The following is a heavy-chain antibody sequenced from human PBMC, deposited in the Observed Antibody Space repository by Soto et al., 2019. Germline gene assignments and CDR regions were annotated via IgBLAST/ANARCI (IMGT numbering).Heavy chain of an antibody. CDR1: GGTFSSYA. D-gene: IGHD3-10*01. Sequence: GASVKVSCKASGGTFSSYAISWVRQAPGQGLEWMGGIIPIFGTANYAQKFQGRVTITADESTSTAYMELSSLRSEDTAVYYRARDPYGSGVTPPRGDFDYWGQGTLVTVSS. V-gene: IGHV1-69*13. J-gene: IGHJ4*02. CDR2: IIPIFGTA. CDR3: ARDPYGSGVTPPRGDFDY.